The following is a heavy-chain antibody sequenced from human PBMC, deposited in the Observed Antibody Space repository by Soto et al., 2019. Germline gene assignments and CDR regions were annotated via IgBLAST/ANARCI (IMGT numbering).Heavy chain of an antibody. Sequence: SVKVSCKASGGTFSSYAISWVRQAPGQGLEWMGGIIPIFGTANYAQKFQGRVTITADESTSTAYMELSSLRSEDTAVYYCARLPGYCSSTSCPNDYYYYGMDVWGQGTTVT. CDR2: IIPIFGTA. D-gene: IGHD2-2*01. V-gene: IGHV1-69*13. CDR1: GGTFSSYA. J-gene: IGHJ6*02. CDR3: ARLPGYCSSTSCPNDYYYYGMDV.